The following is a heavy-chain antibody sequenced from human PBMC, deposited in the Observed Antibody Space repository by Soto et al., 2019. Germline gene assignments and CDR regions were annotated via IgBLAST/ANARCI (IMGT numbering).Heavy chain of an antibody. CDR2: ISGSGGST. CDR3: ARVLPWAYCGGDCYYDY. D-gene: IGHD2-21*02. Sequence: GGSLRLSCAASGFTFSSYAMSWVRQAPGKGLEWVSAISGSGGSTYYADSVKGRFTISRDNAKNTLYLQMNSLRAEDTAVYYCARVLPWAYCGGDCYYDYWGQGTLVTVSS. CDR1: GFTFSSYA. J-gene: IGHJ4*02. V-gene: IGHV3-23*01.